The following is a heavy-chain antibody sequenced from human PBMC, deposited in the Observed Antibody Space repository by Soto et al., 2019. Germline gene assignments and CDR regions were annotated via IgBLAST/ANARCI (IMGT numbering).Heavy chain of an antibody. V-gene: IGHV3-23*01. CDR1: GFTFSNYA. D-gene: IGHD3-10*01. CDR3: AKDSYGSGIHFYYYYYMDV. CDR2: ISGSSGTT. Sequence: EVQLLESGGGLVQPGGSLRLSCAASGFTFSNYAMSWVRQAPGKGLEWVSGISGSSGTTYYADSVKGRFTISRDNSKNTLFLQMNSLRAEDTAVYYGAKDSYGSGIHFYYYYYMDVWGKGTTVTVSS. J-gene: IGHJ6*03.